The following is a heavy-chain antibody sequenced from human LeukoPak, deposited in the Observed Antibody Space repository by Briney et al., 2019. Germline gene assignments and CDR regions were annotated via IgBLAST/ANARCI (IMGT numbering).Heavy chain of an antibody. J-gene: IGHJ4*02. CDR2: IKGDGSER. V-gene: IGHV3-7*01. D-gene: IGHD3-3*01. Sequence: SGGSLRLSCAASGFTFSSYEMNWFRQAPGMGLEWVGNIKGDGSERYYLDSVKGRFTISRDNAKNSLYLQMNSLRAEDTAVYYCARDFRFLEDYWGQGTLVTVSS. CDR1: GFTFSSYE. CDR3: ARDFRFLEDY.